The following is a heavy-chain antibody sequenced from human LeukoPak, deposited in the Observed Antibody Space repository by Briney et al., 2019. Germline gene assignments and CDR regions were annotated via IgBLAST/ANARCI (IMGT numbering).Heavy chain of an antibody. Sequence: SQTLSLTCAISGDSVSSSSGAWIWIRPSPSRGLEWLGRTYYRSNDYAVSVKSRMTINADTSKNQVSLQLSSVTPKDTAVYYCARGRNNAFFIWGQGRMGTVSS. CDR1: GDSVSSSSGA. D-gene: IGHD1/OR15-1a*01. CDR2: TYYRSN. V-gene: IGHV6-1*01. J-gene: IGHJ3*02. CDR3: ARGRNNAFFI.